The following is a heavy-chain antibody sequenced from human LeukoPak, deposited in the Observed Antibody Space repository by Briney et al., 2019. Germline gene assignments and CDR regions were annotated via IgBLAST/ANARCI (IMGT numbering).Heavy chain of an antibody. D-gene: IGHD1-26*01. Sequence: GGSLRLSCAASGFTFSSYAMSWVRQAPGKGLEWVAFIRYDGSNKYYADSVKGRFTISRDNSKNTLYLQMNSLRAEDTAVYYCARGRSYGTPVGFDAFDIWGQGTMVTVSS. CDR2: IRYDGSNK. CDR1: GFTFSSYA. J-gene: IGHJ3*02. CDR3: ARGRSYGTPVGFDAFDI. V-gene: IGHV3-30*02.